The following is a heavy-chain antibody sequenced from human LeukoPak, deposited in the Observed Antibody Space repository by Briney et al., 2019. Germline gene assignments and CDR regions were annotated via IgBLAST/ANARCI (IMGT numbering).Heavy chain of an antibody. Sequence: VKVTLISSGGTFSSYAIMGVRQPPGQGLEWMVGIIPIFGTANYAQRCRGRVTITADESTSTAYMELSSLRSEDTAVYYCARAGYSGSYSVADASDIWGQGTMVTVSS. J-gene: IGHJ3*02. D-gene: IGHD1-26*01. CDR2: IIPIFGTA. CDR3: ARAGYSGSYSVADASDI. CDR1: GGTFSSYA. V-gene: IGHV1-69*01.